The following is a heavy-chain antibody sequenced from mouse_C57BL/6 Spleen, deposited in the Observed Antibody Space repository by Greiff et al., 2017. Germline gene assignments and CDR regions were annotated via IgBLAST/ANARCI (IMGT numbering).Heavy chain of an antibody. CDR1: GYTFTSYW. Sequence: QVQLQQPGAELVKPGASVKLSCKASGYTFTSYWMQWVKQRPGQGLEWIGEIDPSGSYTNYNQKFKGKATLTVDTSSSTAYMQLSSLTSEDSAVYYCARSGYYDYYAMDYWGQGTSVTVSA. J-gene: IGHJ4*01. D-gene: IGHD2-3*01. CDR2: IDPSGSYT. CDR3: ARSGYYDYYAMDY. V-gene: IGHV1-50*01.